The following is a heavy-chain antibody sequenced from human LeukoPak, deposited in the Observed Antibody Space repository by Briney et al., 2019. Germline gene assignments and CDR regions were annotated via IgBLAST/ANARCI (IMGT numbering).Heavy chain of an antibody. CDR3: ARHDGIYH. V-gene: IGHV5-51*01. D-gene: IGHD5-12*01. CDR1: GYSFTSYW. CDR2: IYPGDSDT. Sequence: PGKPLQISCKASGYSFTSYWIGWVRQMPGKRLELMGIIYPGDSDTRYSSSFQVPVTISVDKSISTAYQQWSSLKASDTAMYYCARHDGIYHWGQGTLVTVSS. J-gene: IGHJ4*02.